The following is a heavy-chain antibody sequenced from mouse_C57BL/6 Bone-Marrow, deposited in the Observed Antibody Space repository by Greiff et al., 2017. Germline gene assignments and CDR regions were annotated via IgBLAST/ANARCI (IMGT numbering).Heavy chain of an antibody. CDR1: GFSLTRYG. J-gene: IGHJ4*01. D-gene: IGHD1-1*01. V-gene: IGHV2-2*01. CDR3: ASHLLLRYGYAMDY. Sequence: QVQLKQSGPGLVQPSQSLSITCTVSGFSLTRYGVHWVRQSPGKGLEWLGVIWSGGSTDYNAAFISRLSISKDNSNSQVFFKMNSLQADDTAIYYCASHLLLRYGYAMDYWGQGTSVTVSS. CDR2: IWSGGST.